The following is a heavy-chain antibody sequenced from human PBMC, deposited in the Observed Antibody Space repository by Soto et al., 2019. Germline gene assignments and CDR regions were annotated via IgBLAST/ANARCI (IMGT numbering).Heavy chain of an antibody. D-gene: IGHD3-3*01. CDR3: ARAYDFRSGSNNWFDP. V-gene: IGHV4-61*01. J-gene: IGHJ5*02. CDR2: IYYSGST. Sequence: SETLSLTCTVSGGSVSSGSYYWSWIRQPPXKGLEWIGYIYYSGSTNYNPSLKSRVTISVDTSKNQFSLKLSSVTAADTAVYYCARAYDFRSGSNNWFDPWGQGTLVTVSS. CDR1: GGSVSSGSYY.